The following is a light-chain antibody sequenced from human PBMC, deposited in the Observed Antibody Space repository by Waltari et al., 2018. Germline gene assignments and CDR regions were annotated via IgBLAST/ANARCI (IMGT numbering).Light chain of an antibody. CDR1: DIGTKR. CDR3: QVWDTTSNHRV. J-gene: IGLJ2*01. CDR2: YDS. V-gene: IGLV3-21*04. Sequence: SYVLTQPPSVSVAPGATARISCGGNDIGTKRWHWFQQRPSQAPVLVIYYDSARPSGIPVRFSGFKSGNTATLTISRVEAGDEADYYCQVWDTTSNHRVFGGGTKLTVL.